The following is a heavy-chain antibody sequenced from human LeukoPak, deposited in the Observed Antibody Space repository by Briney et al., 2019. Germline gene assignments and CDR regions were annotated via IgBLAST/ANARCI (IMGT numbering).Heavy chain of an antibody. V-gene: IGHV4-31*03. J-gene: IGHJ5*02. CDR2: IYYSGST. CDR1: GGSISSGGYY. Sequence: PSQTLSLTCTVSGGSISSGGYYWSWIRQHPGKGLEWIGYIYYSGSTYYNPSLKSRVTISVDTSKNQFSLKLSSVTAADTAVYYCARYDSSGYPSDPWGQGTLVTVSS. D-gene: IGHD3-22*01. CDR3: ARYDSSGYPSDP.